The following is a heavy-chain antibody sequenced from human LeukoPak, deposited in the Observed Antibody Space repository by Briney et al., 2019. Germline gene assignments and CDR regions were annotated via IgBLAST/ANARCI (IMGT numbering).Heavy chain of an antibody. D-gene: IGHD3-10*01. CDR3: ARDLIVPDAMTGSGSYSTDY. V-gene: IGHV4-34*01. J-gene: IGHJ4*02. CDR2: INHSGST. Sequence: PSETLSLTCAVYGGSFSGYYWNWIRQPPGKGLEWIGEINHSGSTNYNPSLKSRVTMSVDTSKNQFSLKLSSVTAADTAVYYCARDLIVPDAMTGSGSYSTDYWGQGTLATVSS. CDR1: GGSFSGYY.